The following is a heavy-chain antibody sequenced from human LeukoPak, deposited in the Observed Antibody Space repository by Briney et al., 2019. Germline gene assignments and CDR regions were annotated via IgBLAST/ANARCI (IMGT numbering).Heavy chain of an antibody. D-gene: IGHD3-22*01. CDR2: ISAYNGNT. J-gene: IGHJ4*02. Sequence: ASVKVSCKASGYTFTGYYMHWVRQAPGQGLEWMGWISAYNGNTNYAQKLQGRVTMTTDTSTSTAYMELRSLRSDDTAVYYCAMTTYYYDSSGWGQGTLVTVSS. CDR3: AMTTYYYDSSG. CDR1: GYTFTGYY. V-gene: IGHV1-18*04.